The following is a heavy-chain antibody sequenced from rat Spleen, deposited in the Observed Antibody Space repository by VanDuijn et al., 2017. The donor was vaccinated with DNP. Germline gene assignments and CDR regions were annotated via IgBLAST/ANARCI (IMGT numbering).Heavy chain of an antibody. J-gene: IGHJ4*01. Sequence: EVQLVESGGGLVQPGRSLKLSCTASGFTFSDYYMAWVRQAPTKGLEWVASISYDGGTTYYPDSVKGRFTISRENAENTVYLQMNSLRSEDTATYYCAKDLWYYAMDVWGQGTSVTVSS. CDR1: GFTFSDYY. D-gene: IGHD4-6*01. V-gene: IGHV5-20*01. CDR2: ISYDGGTT. CDR3: AKDLWYYAMDV.